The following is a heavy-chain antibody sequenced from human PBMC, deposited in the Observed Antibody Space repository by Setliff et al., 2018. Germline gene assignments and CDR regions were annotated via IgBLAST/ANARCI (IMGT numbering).Heavy chain of an antibody. D-gene: IGHD3-10*01. V-gene: IGHV7-4-1*02. CDR3: ARGSRFGTIVYKGDYYMDV. Sequence: GASVKVSCKASGYTFTTYAIHWVRQAPGQRLEWMGWINTNTGNPVYAQGFTGRFVFSLDTSVSTAYLQISSLKAEDTAIYYCARGSRFGTIVYKGDYYMDVWGKGTTVTVSS. CDR2: INTNTGNP. J-gene: IGHJ6*03. CDR1: GYTFTTYA.